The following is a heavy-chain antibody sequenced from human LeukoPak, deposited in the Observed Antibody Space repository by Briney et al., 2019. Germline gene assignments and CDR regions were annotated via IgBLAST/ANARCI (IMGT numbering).Heavy chain of an antibody. CDR1: GGSFSAYY. Sequence: PSETLSLTCAVYGGSFSAYYWTWLRQPPGKGLEWIGEIDPSGGTSYSPSLKSRVTVSVDTSKNQFSLELTSATAADTGVYYCARSGTLWGYFDPWGQGTLVIVSS. CDR3: ARSGTLWGYFDP. J-gene: IGHJ5*02. V-gene: IGHV4-34*01. D-gene: IGHD3-10*01. CDR2: IDPSGGT.